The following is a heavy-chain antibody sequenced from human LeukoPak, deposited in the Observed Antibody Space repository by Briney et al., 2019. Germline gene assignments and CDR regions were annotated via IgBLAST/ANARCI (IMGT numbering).Heavy chain of an antibody. Sequence: PGGSLRLSCAASGFTFSSYSMNWVRQAPGKGLEWVSSISSSSSYIYYADSVKGRFTISRDNAKNPLYLQMNSLRAEDTAVYYCARETYYYDSSGYYVFFDYWGQGTLVTVSS. CDR2: ISSSSSYI. D-gene: IGHD3-22*01. V-gene: IGHV3-21*01. CDR3: ARETYYYDSSGYYVFFDY. CDR1: GFTFSSYS. J-gene: IGHJ4*02.